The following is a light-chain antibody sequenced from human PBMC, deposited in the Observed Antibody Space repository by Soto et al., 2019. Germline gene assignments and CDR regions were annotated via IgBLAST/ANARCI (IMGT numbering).Light chain of an antibody. CDR1: SSDVGAYDY. J-gene: IGLJ3*02. V-gene: IGLV2-14*01. CDR3: SSFTTSKTRV. Sequence: QSALTQPASVSGSPGQSITISCTGTSSDVGAYDYVSWYQQHPGKAPKFMLYEVSNRPSGLSDRFSGSKSGNTASLTISGLQAEDEADYYCSSFTTSKTRVFGGGTKVTVL. CDR2: EVS.